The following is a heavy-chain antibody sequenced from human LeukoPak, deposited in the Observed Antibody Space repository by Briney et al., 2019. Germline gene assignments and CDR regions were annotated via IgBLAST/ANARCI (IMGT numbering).Heavy chain of an antibody. Sequence: GASVKVSCKASGYAFSGFYINWVRQAPGQGLEWMGWINPKNGDTHYAQDFLGRVTMTRDTSISTAYMELSRLTSDDTAVYYCARDGRLRNGYDNFYIWGQGTLVTVSP. J-gene: IGHJ4*02. CDR3: ARDGRLRNGYDNFYI. CDR1: GYAFSGFY. D-gene: IGHD5-18*01. CDR2: INPKNGDT. V-gene: IGHV1-2*02.